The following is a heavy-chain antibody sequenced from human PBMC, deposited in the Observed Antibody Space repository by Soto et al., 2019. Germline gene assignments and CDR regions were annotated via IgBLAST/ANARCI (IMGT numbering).Heavy chain of an antibody. D-gene: IGHD3-22*01. CDR2: IIPIFGTA. Sequence: SVKVSCKASGGTFSSYAISWVRQAPGQGLEWMGGIIPIFGTANYAQKFQGRVTITADESTSTAYMELSSLRSEDTAVYYCASYYYDSSGYYYGDFDYWGQGTLVTV. J-gene: IGHJ4*02. CDR3: ASYYYDSSGYYYGDFDY. CDR1: GGTFSSYA. V-gene: IGHV1-69*13.